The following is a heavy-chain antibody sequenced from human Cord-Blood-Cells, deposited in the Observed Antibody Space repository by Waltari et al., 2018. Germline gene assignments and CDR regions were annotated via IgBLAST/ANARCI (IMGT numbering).Heavy chain of an antibody. CDR3: AKDKGASAGTFDY. D-gene: IGHD6-13*01. V-gene: IGHV3-9*03. CDR1: GFTFDDYA. CDR2: ISWNSGSI. J-gene: IGHJ4*02. Sequence: EVQLVESGGGLVQPGRSLSLSCAASGFTFDDYAMHWVRTAPGKGLECVSGISWNSGSIGYADSVKGRFTISRDNAKNSLYLQMNSLRAEDMALYYCAKDKGASAGTFDYWGQGTLVTVSS.